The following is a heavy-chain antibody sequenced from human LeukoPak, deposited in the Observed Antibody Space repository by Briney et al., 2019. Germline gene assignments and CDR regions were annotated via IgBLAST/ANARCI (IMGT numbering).Heavy chain of an antibody. CDR1: GFTFSNAW. CDR2: IKSKTDGGTT. D-gene: IGHD2-21*01. CDR3: TTDPAVVYYYYYYMDV. V-gene: IGHV3-15*01. J-gene: IGHJ6*03. Sequence: GGSLRLSCAASGFTFSNAWMSWVRQAPGKGLEWVGRIKSKTDGGTTDYAAPVKGRYTISRDDSKNTLYLQMNSLKTEDTAVYYCTTDPAVVYYYYYYMDVWGKGTTVTVSS.